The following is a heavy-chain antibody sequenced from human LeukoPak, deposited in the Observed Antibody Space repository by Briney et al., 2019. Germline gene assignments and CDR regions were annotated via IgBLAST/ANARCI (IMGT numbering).Heavy chain of an antibody. J-gene: IGHJ6*02. CDR1: GYNLRKYG. D-gene: IGHD5-24*01. CDR2: ISTYNGNT. V-gene: IGHV1-18*01. Sequence: ASVKVSCKASGYNLRKYGVSWVRQAPGQGLEWMGWISTYNGNTNYAQKVKGRVTMTTDTSTAYMELRSLRSDDTAVYYCARDGPRRDGYPSSYYFYGRAVGGQGTTVTVSS. CDR3: ARDGPRRDGYPSSYYFYGRAV.